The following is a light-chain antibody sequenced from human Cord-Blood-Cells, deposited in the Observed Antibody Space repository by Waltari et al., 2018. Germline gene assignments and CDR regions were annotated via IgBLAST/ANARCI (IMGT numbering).Light chain of an antibody. CDR2: DVS. Sequence: QSALTQPRSVSGSPGQSVPISCTGTSSDVGGYNYVSWYQQHPGKAPNLMIYDVSKRPSGVPDRFSGSKSGNTASLTISGLQAEDEADYYCCSYAGSYTYVIFGGGTKLTVL. V-gene: IGLV2-11*01. J-gene: IGLJ2*01. CDR3: CSYAGSYTYVI. CDR1: SSDVGGYNY.